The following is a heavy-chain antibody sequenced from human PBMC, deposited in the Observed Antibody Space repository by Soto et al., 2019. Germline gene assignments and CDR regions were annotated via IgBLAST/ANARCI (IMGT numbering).Heavy chain of an antibody. Sequence: SETLSLTRTVSGVSIISYYWSWSRQPAGTGLEWIGRIYTSGSTNYNPSLRRRVTMSVDTSKNQFSLKLSSVTAADTAVYYCARENYYGSGSYYYYYYYGMDVWGQGTTVTVSS. CDR2: IYTSGST. J-gene: IGHJ6*02. D-gene: IGHD3-10*01. V-gene: IGHV4-4*07. CDR3: ARENYYGSGSYYYYYYYGMDV. CDR1: GVSIISYY.